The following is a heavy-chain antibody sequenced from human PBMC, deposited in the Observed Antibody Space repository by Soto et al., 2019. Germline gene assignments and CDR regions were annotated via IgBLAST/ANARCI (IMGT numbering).Heavy chain of an antibody. D-gene: IGHD3-22*01. V-gene: IGHV4-30-2*01. J-gene: IGHJ4*02. CDR1: GDSIRSGGSS. CDR3: ARGTGGYYTNIEY. CDR2: LYHTWGP. Sequence: SGTPSLTCSVSGDSIRSGGSSWGWVRQTPGKGLEWVGYLYHTWGPFYNPSLKSRVTISGDRSKNQFSLKLSSVTAADTAVFYCARGTGGYYTNIEYWGQGTLVTVSS.